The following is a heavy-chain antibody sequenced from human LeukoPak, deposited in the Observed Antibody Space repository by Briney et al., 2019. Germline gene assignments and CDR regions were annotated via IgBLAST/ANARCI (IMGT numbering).Heavy chain of an antibody. CDR1: GYTFTSYG. CDR2: ISAYNGNT. J-gene: IGHJ4*02. Sequence: ASVKVSCKASGYTFTSYGISWVRQAPGQGLEWMGWISAYNGNTNYAQKLQGRVTMTTDTSTSTAYMELSRLRSDDTAVYYCARDLTAMVYFDYWGQGTLVTVSS. CDR3: ARDLTAMVYFDY. D-gene: IGHD5-18*01. V-gene: IGHV1-18*01.